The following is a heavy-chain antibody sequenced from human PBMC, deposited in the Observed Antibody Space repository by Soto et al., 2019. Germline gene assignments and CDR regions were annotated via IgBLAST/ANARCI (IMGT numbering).Heavy chain of an antibody. CDR2: TNADGRTI. J-gene: IGHJ2*01. D-gene: IGHD6-13*01. CDR3: AREADGISNWYFDL. CDR1: GFTYTSYW. V-gene: IGHV3-74*01. Sequence: EVQLVESGGGLVQPGGSLRLSCAASGFTYTSYWMHWVRQAPGKGLLWVSRTNADGRTISYADSVKGRFTISRDNAKNTLYLQMNSLRAEDTAVYYCAREADGISNWYFDLWGRGTQVTVSS.